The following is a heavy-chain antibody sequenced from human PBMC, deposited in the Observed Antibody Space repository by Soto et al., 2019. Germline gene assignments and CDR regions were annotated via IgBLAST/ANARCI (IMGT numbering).Heavy chain of an antibody. CDR2: IKQDGSEK. CDR1: GFTFSSYW. V-gene: IGHV3-7*01. Sequence: GSLRLSCAASGFTFSSYWMSWVRQAPGKGLEWVANIKQDGSEKYYVDPVKGRFTISRDNAKNSLYLQMNSLRAEDTAVYYCARERGVLYYFDYWGQGTLVTVSS. J-gene: IGHJ4*02. D-gene: IGHD3-10*01. CDR3: ARERGVLYYFDY.